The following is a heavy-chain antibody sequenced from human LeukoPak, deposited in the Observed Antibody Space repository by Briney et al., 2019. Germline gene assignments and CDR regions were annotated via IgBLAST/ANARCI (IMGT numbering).Heavy chain of an antibody. V-gene: IGHV5-51*01. CDR1: GYSFTSYW. CDR3: ARREAMAAAGIDY. D-gene: IGHD6-13*01. J-gene: IGHJ4*02. CDR2: IYPGDSDT. Sequence: GESLKISCKGSGYSFTSYWIGWVRQTPGKGLEWMGTIYPGDSDTRYSPSFQGQVTISADKSISTAYLQWSSLKASDTAMYYCARREAMAAAGIDYWGQGTLVTVSS.